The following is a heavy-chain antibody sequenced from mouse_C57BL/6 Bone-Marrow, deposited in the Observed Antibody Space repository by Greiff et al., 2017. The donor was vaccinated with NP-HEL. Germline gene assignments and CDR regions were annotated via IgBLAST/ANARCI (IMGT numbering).Heavy chain of an antibody. V-gene: IGHV1-61*01. CDR2: IYHSDSET. CDR1: GYTFTSYW. Sequence: QVQLQQPGAELVRPGSSVKLSCKASGYTFTSYWLDWVKQRPGQGLEWIGNIYHSDSETHYNQKFKDKATLTVDKSSRTAYMQLSSLTSADSAVYYCARSRSDGNLEVPFDYWGQGTTLTVSS. D-gene: IGHD2-1*01. CDR3: ARSRSDGNLEVPFDY. J-gene: IGHJ2*01.